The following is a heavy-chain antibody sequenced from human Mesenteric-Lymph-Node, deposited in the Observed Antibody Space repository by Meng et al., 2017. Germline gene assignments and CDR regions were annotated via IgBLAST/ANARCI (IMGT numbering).Heavy chain of an antibody. V-gene: IGHV4-39*07. J-gene: IGHJ4*02. D-gene: IGHD2-21*02. CDR3: ARDFKVVTAIPLPQY. Sequence: SETLSLTCTVSGGSISSSSYYWGWIRQPPGKGLEWIGSIYYSGSTYYNPSLKSRVTISVDTSKNQFSLKLSSVTAADTAVYYCARDFKVVTAIPLPQYWGQGTLVTVSS. CDR2: IYYSGST. CDR1: GGSISSSSYY.